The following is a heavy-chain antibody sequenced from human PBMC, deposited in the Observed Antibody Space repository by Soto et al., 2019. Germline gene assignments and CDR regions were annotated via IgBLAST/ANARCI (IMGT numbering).Heavy chain of an antibody. Sequence: ASVKVSCKASGYTFTGYYMHWVRQAPGQGLEWMGWINPNSGGTNYAQKFQGWVTMTRDTSISTAYMELSRLRSDDTAVYYCARARCISTSCYSYYYYYGMDVWG. CDR2: INPNSGGT. D-gene: IGHD2-2*01. J-gene: IGHJ6*02. V-gene: IGHV1-2*04. CDR3: ARARCISTSCYSYYYYYGMDV. CDR1: GYTFTGYY.